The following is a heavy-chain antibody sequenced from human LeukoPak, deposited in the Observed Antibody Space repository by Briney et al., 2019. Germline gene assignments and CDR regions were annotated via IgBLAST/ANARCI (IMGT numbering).Heavy chain of an antibody. CDR1: GFTFSNYA. CDR2: ISGSGGST. CDR3: AKVPFIAARPSYYYYGMDV. D-gene: IGHD6-6*01. V-gene: IGHV3-23*01. Sequence: GGSLRLSCAASGFTFSNYAMSWVRQAPGKGLEWVSAISGSGGSTYYADSVKGRFTISRDNSKNTLYPQMNSLRAEDTAVYYCAKVPFIAARPSYYYYGMDVWGQGTTVTVSS. J-gene: IGHJ6*02.